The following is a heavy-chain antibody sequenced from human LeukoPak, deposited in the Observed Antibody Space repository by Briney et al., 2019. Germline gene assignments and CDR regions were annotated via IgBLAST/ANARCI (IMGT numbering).Heavy chain of an antibody. Sequence: PSETLSLTCTVSGGSISSYYWSWVRQPPGKGLEWIGYIQNSVTSYTDNPSLQSRVTISVDTSKNQFSLKLSSVTAADTAVYYCARGSMVRGVISAFDIWGQGTMVTVSS. J-gene: IGHJ3*02. CDR1: GGSISSYY. CDR3: ARGSMVRGVISAFDI. D-gene: IGHD3-10*01. V-gene: IGHV4-59*12. CDR2: IQNSVTSY.